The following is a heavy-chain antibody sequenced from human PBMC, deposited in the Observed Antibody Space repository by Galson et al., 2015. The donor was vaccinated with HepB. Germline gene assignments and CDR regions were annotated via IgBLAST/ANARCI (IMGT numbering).Heavy chain of an antibody. Sequence: SLRLSCAASGFTFSSYGMHWVRQAPGKGLEWVAVISYDGSNKYYADSVKGRFTISRDNSKNTLYLQMNSLRAEDTAVYYCAKDRQQWELLSGFDYWGQGTLVTVSS. V-gene: IGHV3-30*18. CDR3: AKDRQQWELLSGFDY. CDR1: GFTFSSYG. CDR2: ISYDGSNK. D-gene: IGHD1-26*01. J-gene: IGHJ4*02.